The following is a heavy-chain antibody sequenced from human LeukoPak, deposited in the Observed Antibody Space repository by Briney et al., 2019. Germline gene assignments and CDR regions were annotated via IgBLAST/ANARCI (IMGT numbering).Heavy chain of an antibody. Sequence: ASVKVSCKASGYTFTGYYMHWVRQAPGQGLEWMGWINPNGGGTNYAQKFQGRVTMTRDTSISTAYMELSRLRSDDTAVYYCARDPGSSGSSWYVWGQGTLVTVSS. J-gene: IGHJ4*02. CDR1: GYTFTGYY. CDR2: INPNGGGT. D-gene: IGHD6-13*01. V-gene: IGHV1-2*02. CDR3: ARDPGSSGSSWYV.